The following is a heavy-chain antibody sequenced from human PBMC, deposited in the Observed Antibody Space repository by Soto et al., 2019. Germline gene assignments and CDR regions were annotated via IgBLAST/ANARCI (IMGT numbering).Heavy chain of an antibody. CDR1: GFTFSSYW. Sequence: EVQLVESGGALVQPGGSLRLSCAASGFTFSSYWMRWVRQSPGKGPVWVSSIKNDGSSTSYADSVKGRFTISKDNAKNWLYLEMDSLSAESTAVHYCSGANFGGRYYYYYVEVWGKGTTVTVAS. D-gene: IGHD3-16*01. J-gene: IGHJ6*03. V-gene: IGHV3-74*01. CDR3: SGANFGGRYYYYYVEV. CDR2: IKNDGSST.